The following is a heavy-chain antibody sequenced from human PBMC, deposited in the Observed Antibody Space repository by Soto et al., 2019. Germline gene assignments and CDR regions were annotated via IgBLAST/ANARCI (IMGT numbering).Heavy chain of an antibody. J-gene: IGHJ4*02. CDR1: GGSINNGDYY. D-gene: IGHD4-17*01. CDR2: ISYNGRT. CDR3: ARNSYGGNLDGYYLDY. V-gene: IGHV4-30-4*01. Sequence: TLSVTCHVSGGSINNGDYYWSWIRQPPGKGLEWIAYISYNGRTYYNPSLKSRITISSDTSKNQFSLKLNSVTAADTAVYYCARNSYGGNLDGYYLDYWGQGTLVTVYS.